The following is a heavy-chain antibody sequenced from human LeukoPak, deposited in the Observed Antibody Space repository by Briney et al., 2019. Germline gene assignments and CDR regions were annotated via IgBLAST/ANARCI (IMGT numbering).Heavy chain of an antibody. CDR3: AYRTGFDY. J-gene: IGHJ4*02. Sequence: GGSLRLSCAASGFTFRSYDMSWVRQAPGKGLEWVSTISTSGGSADYEDSVKGRFTISRDSSKNTLYLQMNSLGAEDTAVYYCAYRTGFDYWGRGTLVTVSS. CDR2: ISTSGGSA. CDR1: GFTFRSYD. V-gene: IGHV3-23*01. D-gene: IGHD1-14*01.